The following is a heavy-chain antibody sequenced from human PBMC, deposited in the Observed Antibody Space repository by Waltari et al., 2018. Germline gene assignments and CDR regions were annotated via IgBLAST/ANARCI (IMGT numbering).Heavy chain of an antibody. CDR3: TRDLYGSGGDWFDP. CDR1: GFDFSDYE. CDR2: IGGTHSNI. Sequence: EVRLAESGGGLVKPGGSLRLSSTAPGFDFSDYELNWVRQAPGTGLEWVSSIGGTHSNIFYADSVKGRFTVSRDNAKNSLYLQMDNLRAEDSGLYFCTRDLYGSGGDWFDPWGQGTLVTVSS. D-gene: IGHD3-10*01. V-gene: IGHV3-21*03. J-gene: IGHJ5*02.